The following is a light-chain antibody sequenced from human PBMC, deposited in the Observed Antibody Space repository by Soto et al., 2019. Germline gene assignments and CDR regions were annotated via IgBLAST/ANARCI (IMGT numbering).Light chain of an antibody. J-gene: IGKJ1*01. CDR3: QQYGSVKT. CDR1: QSVSSSY. Sequence: EIVLTQSPGTLSLSPGERATLSCRASQSVSSSYLAWYQQKTGQVPRLLIYAGSNRATGIPDRFSGGESGTDFTLTISRLEPEDSAVYYCQQYGSVKTFGQGTKVDIK. CDR2: AGS. V-gene: IGKV3-20*01.